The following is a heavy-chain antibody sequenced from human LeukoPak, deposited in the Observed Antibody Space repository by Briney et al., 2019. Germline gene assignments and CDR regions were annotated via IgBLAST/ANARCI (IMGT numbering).Heavy chain of an antibody. CDR2: INPKNGKT. V-gene: IGHV1-8*01. CDR3: ARVMDFSGSYYNPVDY. CDR1: GYTFSTST. Sequence: ASVKVSCKASGYTFSTSTISWVRQAAGQGLEWMGWINPKNGKTSYAQKFQDRVTMTENTSTSTAYMELSSLRSDDTAVYYCARVMDFSGSYYNPVDYWGQGTLVTVSS. D-gene: IGHD3-10*01. J-gene: IGHJ4*02.